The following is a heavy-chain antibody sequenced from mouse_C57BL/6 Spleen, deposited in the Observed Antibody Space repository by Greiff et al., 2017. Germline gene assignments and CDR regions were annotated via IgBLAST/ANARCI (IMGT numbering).Heavy chain of an antibody. Sequence: QVHVKQSGAELVRPGASVTLSCKASGYTFTDYEMHWVKQTPVHGLEWIGAIDPETGGTAYNQKFKGKAILTADKSSSTAYMELRSLTSEDSAVYYCTRKESFADWGQGTLVTVSA. CDR1: GYTFTDYE. CDR3: TRKESFAD. J-gene: IGHJ3*01. CDR2: IDPETGGT. V-gene: IGHV1-15*01.